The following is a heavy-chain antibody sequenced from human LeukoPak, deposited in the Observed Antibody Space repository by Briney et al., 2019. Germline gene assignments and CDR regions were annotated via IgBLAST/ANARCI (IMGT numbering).Heavy chain of an antibody. V-gene: IGHV3-74*01. D-gene: IGHD5-24*01. Sequence: GGSLRLSYAVSGFTFRNYLMHWVRQPPGQGLVWVSRINQDESRAYADSVKGRFTVSRDNAKNMLYLQLNGLRAEDTAVYFCGRGGDGIDVWGQGTTVIVSS. CDR2: INQDESRA. J-gene: IGHJ3*01. CDR1: GFTFRNYL. CDR3: GRGGDGIDV.